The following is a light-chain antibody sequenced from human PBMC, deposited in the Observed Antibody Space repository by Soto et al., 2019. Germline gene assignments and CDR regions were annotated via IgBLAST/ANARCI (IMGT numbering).Light chain of an antibody. CDR1: QSVISSY. Sequence: EIVLTQSPGTLSLSPGERATLSCRASQSVISSYLAWYQQKPGQAPRLLIYGASSRATGIPDRLSGSGSGTEFSLSISRLEPEAFAVYYCQQYGGLPSTFGQGTKLEIK. V-gene: IGKV3-20*01. CDR2: GAS. J-gene: IGKJ2*01. CDR3: QQYGGLPST.